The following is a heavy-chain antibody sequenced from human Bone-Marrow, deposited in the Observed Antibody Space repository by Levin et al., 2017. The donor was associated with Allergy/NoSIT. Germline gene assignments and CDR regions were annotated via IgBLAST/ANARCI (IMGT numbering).Heavy chain of an antibody. V-gene: IGHV3-23*01. CDR3: AKSDGAYFVY. J-gene: IGHJ4*02. Sequence: GASVKVSCAASGFTFSSSAMSWVRQAPGKGLEWVSAIDSSGGSTYYADSVKGRFTISRDNSKNTLYLQMNTLRAEDTAVYYCAKSDGAYFVYWGQGTLVTVSS. CDR1: GFTFSSSA. CDR2: IDSSGGST. D-gene: IGHD4/OR15-4a*01.